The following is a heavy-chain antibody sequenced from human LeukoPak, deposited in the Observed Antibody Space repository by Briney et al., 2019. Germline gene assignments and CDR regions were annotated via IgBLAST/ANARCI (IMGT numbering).Heavy chain of an antibody. Sequence: PGGSLRLSCAASGLTFSSHSMNWVRQAPGKGLEWVSSISSSSSYIYYADSMKGRFTISRGNAKNSLYLQMNSLRAEDTAVYYCARASIFGVVIDYWGQGTLVTVSS. D-gene: IGHD3-3*01. V-gene: IGHV3-21*01. J-gene: IGHJ4*02. CDR1: GLTFSSHS. CDR2: ISSSSSYI. CDR3: ARASIFGVVIDY.